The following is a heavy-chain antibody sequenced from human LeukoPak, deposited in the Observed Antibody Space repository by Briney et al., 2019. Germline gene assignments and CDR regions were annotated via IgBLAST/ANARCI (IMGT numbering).Heavy chain of an antibody. Sequence: SETLSLTRTVSGGSISSYYWSWIRQPPGKGLEWIGEINHSGSTNYNPSLKSRVTISVDTSKNQFSLKLSSVTAADTAVYYCARCSMVRGPFDYWGQGTLVTVSS. V-gene: IGHV4-34*01. CDR3: ARCSMVRGPFDY. J-gene: IGHJ4*02. CDR2: INHSGST. D-gene: IGHD3-10*01. CDR1: GGSISSYY.